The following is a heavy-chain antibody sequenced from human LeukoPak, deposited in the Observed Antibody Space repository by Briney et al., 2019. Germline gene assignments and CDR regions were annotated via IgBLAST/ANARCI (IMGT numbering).Heavy chain of an antibody. V-gene: IGHV4-30-4*07. Sequence: SETLSLTCAVSGGSISSGGYSWSWIRQPPGKELEWIGYIYYSGSTYYNPSLKSRVTISVDTSKNQFSLKLSSVTAADTAVYYCARSGYDYWYFDLWGRGTLVTVSS. D-gene: IGHD5-12*01. CDR2: IYYSGST. J-gene: IGHJ2*01. CDR3: ARSGYDYWYFDL. CDR1: GGSISSGGYS.